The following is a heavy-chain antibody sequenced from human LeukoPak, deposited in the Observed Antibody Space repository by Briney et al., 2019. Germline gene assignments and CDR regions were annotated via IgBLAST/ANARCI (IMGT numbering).Heavy chain of an antibody. J-gene: IGHJ5*02. D-gene: IGHD3-10*01. CDR1: GYTFTGYY. CDR3: ARVLLWFGDPFGAQGWFDP. CDR2: INPNSGGT. Sequence: GASVKVSCKASGYTFTGYYMHWVRQAPGQGLEWMGWINPNSGGTNYAQKFQGRVTMTRDTSISTAYMELRSLRSDDTAIYYCARVLLWFGDPFGAQGWFDPWGQGTLVTVSS. V-gene: IGHV1-2*02.